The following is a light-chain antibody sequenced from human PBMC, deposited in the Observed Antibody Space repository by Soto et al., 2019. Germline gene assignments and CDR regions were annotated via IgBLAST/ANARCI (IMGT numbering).Light chain of an antibody. V-gene: IGKV2-30*02. CDR3: MQGTHWPLT. CDR2: KVS. Sequence: DVVMTQSPLSLPVTLGQPASISCRSSQSLVHSDGNTYLNWFQQRPGQSPRRLIYKVSNRDSGVPDRLSGSGSGTDFILKISRVEPEDVGVYYCMQGTHWPLTFGQGTKVEIK. CDR1: QSLVHSDGNTY. J-gene: IGKJ1*01.